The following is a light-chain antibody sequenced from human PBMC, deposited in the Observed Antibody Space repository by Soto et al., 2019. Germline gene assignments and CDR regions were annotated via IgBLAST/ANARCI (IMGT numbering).Light chain of an antibody. J-gene: IGKJ1*01. CDR2: KAS. Sequence: DIQMTQSPSTLSGSVGDRVTITCRASQTISSWLAWYQQKPGKAPKLLIYKASTLQSGVPSRFSGSGSGTEFPLTISSLQADDFATYYCQHYNSYSEAFGQGTKVELK. CDR3: QHYNSYSEA. CDR1: QTISSW. V-gene: IGKV1-5*03.